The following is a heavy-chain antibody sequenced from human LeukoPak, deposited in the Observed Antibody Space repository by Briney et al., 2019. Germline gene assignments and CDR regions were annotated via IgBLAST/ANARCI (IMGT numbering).Heavy chain of an antibody. CDR3: ARVDILTGYCFDY. CDR1: GGSISSGGYY. V-gene: IGHV4-31*03. Sequence: SQTLSLTCTVSGGSISSGGYYWSWIRQHPGMGLEWIGYIYYSGSTYYNPSLKSRVTISVDTSKNQFSLKLSSVTAADTAVYYCARVDILTGYCFDYWGQGTLVTVSS. D-gene: IGHD3-9*01. J-gene: IGHJ4*02. CDR2: IYYSGST.